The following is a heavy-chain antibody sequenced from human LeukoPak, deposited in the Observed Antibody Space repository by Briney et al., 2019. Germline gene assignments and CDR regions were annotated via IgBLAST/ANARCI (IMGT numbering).Heavy chain of an antibody. J-gene: IGHJ5*02. CDR3: AKDIVRGDCSAGSCCPLDP. V-gene: IGHV3-23*01. CDR1: GFTFSSYA. D-gene: IGHD2-15*01. CDR2: ISVSGGNT. Sequence: PGGCLRLSCAASGFTFSSYAMSGVRQASGKGVEGVSTISVSGGNTYYADSVRGRFTISRDNPKNTLYLQMNSLRAVDTAVYYCAKDIVRGDCSAGSCCPLDPGGQDTVVTVSS.